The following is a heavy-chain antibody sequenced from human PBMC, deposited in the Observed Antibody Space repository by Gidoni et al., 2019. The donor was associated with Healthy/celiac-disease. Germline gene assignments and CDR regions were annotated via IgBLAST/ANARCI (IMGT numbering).Heavy chain of an antibody. CDR1: GGSISSSSYY. Sequence: QLQLQESGPGLVKPSATLSLTCTVSGGSISSSSYYWGWIRQPPGKGLEWIGSIYYSGSTYYNPSLKSRVTISVDTSKNQFSLKLSSVTAADTAVYYCARLEQWLVYWYFDLWGRGTLVTVSS. V-gene: IGHV4-39*01. J-gene: IGHJ2*01. D-gene: IGHD6-19*01. CDR3: ARLEQWLVYWYFDL. CDR2: IYYSGST.